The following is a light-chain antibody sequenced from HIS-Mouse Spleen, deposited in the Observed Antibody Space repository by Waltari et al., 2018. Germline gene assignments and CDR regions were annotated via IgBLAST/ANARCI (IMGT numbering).Light chain of an antibody. V-gene: IGLV3-10*01. CDR3: YSTDSSGNHRV. J-gene: IGLJ2*01. Sequence: SYELTQPPSVSVSPGQTARITCSGDALPKKYAYWYQQKSGKAPVLVIYEDSKRPSGSPERFAGSSSGTMATLTISGAQVEDEADYYCYSTDSSGNHRVFGGGTKLTVL. CDR2: EDS. CDR1: ALPKKY.